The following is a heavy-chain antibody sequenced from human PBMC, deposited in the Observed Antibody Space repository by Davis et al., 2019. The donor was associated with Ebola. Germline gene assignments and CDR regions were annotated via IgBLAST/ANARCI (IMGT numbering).Heavy chain of an antibody. J-gene: IGHJ5*02. V-gene: IGHV1-2*02. CDR1: GYTFTGYD. D-gene: IGHD3-22*01. CDR2: INPNSGGT. Sequence: ASVQVSCKASGYTFTGYDMHRARQAPVQGLEWMGWINPNSGGTNYAQKFQGRVTMTRDTSISTAYMELSRLRSDDTAVYYCARESYYYYDSSRHWFDPWGQGTLVTVSS. CDR3: ARESYYYYDSSRHWFDP.